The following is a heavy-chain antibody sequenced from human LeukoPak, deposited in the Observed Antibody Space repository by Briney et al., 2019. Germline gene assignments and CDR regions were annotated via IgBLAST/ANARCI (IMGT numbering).Heavy chain of an antibody. CDR3: ARLHYDVLTGPFDY. V-gene: IGHV3-30*03. Sequence: GGSLRLSCAASGFTFSSYGMHWVRQAPGKGLEWVAVISYDGSNKYYADSVKGRFTISRESSKNTLWLQMNSLRVEDTAVYYCARLHYDVLTGPFDYWGQGTLVTVSS. CDR2: ISYDGSNK. D-gene: IGHD3-9*01. J-gene: IGHJ4*02. CDR1: GFTFSSYG.